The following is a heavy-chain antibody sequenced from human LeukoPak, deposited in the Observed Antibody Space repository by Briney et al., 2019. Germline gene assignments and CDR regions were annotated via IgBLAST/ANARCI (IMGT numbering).Heavy chain of an antibody. V-gene: IGHV3-23*01. D-gene: IGHD5-12*01. CDR2: IGGSGLTA. J-gene: IGHJ4*02. Sequence: GGSLRLSCTASGFTFSSYAMRWVRQSPGKGLVWVSLIGGSGLTAYYADSVKGRFTISRDNSKNTLHLQMNSLRAEDTAVYYCARGYESGEWGQGTLVTVSS. CDR3: ARGYESGE. CDR1: GFTFSSYA.